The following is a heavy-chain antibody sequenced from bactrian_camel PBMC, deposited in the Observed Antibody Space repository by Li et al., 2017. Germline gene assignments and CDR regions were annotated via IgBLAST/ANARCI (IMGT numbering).Heavy chain of an antibody. CDR2: IGSDGST. D-gene: IGHD1*01. J-gene: IGHJ4*01. V-gene: IGHV3S53*01. Sequence: HVQLVESGGDSVQSGGSLRLSCAASGYVPRYCMGWFRQAPGKQREEVALIGSDGSTSYADSVKGRFTCSRDNAKNTLYLQLNSLKTEDTAMYYCAKDSGQDSGRRGQGTQVTVS. CDR1: GYVPRYC. CDR3: AKDSGQDSGR.